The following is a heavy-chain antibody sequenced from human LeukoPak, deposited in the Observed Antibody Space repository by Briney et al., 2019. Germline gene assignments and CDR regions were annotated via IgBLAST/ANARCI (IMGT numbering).Heavy chain of an antibody. J-gene: IGHJ3*02. CDR3: AKDYCGGDCYPDAFDI. CDR1: GFTFSSYA. V-gene: IGHV3-23*01. CDR2: ISGSGGST. Sequence: GGSLILSCAASGFTFSSYAMSWVRQAPGKGLEWVSAISGSGGSTYYADSVKGRFTISRDNSKNTLYLQMNSLRAEDTAVYYCAKDYCGGDCYPDAFDIWGQGTMVTVSS. D-gene: IGHD2-21*02.